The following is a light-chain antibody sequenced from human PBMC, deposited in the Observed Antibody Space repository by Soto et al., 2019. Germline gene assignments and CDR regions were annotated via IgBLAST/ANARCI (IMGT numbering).Light chain of an antibody. CDR3: QSFDSSLSGSSVV. Sequence: QSVLTQPPSVSGAPGQRVTISCTGSSSNIGAPYDVHWYQQLPGTAPKLLIYGNNNRPSGVPDRFSGSKSGTAASLAITGLQAEDEADYYCQSFDSSLSGSSVVFGGGTKVTVL. V-gene: IGLV1-40*01. J-gene: IGLJ2*01. CDR2: GNN. CDR1: SSNIGAPYD.